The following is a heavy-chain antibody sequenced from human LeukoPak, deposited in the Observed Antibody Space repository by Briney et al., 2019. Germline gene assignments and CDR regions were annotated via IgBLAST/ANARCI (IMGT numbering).Heavy chain of an antibody. Sequence: PGGSLRLSCAASGFTVSSNYMSWVRQAPGKGLEWVSAISGSGGSTYYADSVKGRFTISRDNSKNTLYLQMNSLRAEDTAVYYCAKVPKDSSGYYYFDYWGQGTLVTVSS. CDR2: ISGSGGST. J-gene: IGHJ4*02. D-gene: IGHD3-22*01. V-gene: IGHV3-23*01. CDR1: GFTVSSNY. CDR3: AKVPKDSSGYYYFDY.